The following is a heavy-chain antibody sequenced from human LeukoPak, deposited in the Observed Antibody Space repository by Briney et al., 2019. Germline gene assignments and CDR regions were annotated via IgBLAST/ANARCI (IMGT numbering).Heavy chain of an antibody. Sequence: SVKVSCKASGGTFSSYAISWVRQAPGQGLEWMGGIIPIFGTANYAQKFQGRVTITTDESTSTAYMELSSLRSEDTAVYYCARRLMAVAGTYDYWGQGTLVTVSS. V-gene: IGHV1-69*05. J-gene: IGHJ4*02. CDR2: IIPIFGTA. CDR3: ARRLMAVAGTYDY. D-gene: IGHD6-19*01. CDR1: GGTFSSYA.